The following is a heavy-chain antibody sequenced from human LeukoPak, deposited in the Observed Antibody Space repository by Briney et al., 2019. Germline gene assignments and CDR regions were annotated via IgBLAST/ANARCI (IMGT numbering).Heavy chain of an antibody. V-gene: IGHV3-33*06. Sequence: PGRSLRLSCAASGFTFSSYGTHWVRQAPGKGLEWVAVIWYDGSNKYYADSVKGRFTISRDNSKNTLYLQMNSLRAEDTAVYYCAKGYSSSLSWFDPWGQGTLVTVSS. CDR2: IWYDGSNK. CDR1: GFTFSSYG. D-gene: IGHD6-13*01. J-gene: IGHJ5*02. CDR3: AKGYSSSLSWFDP.